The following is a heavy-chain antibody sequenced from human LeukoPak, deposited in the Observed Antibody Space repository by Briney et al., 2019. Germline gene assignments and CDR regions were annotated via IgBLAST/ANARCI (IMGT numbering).Heavy chain of an antibody. CDR3: AGNYGSGPEGYYFGMDV. CDR2: ISSSGSTI. V-gene: IGHV3-48*03. J-gene: IGHJ6*04. Sequence: GGSLRLSCAASGFTFSSYEMNWVRQAPGKGLEWVSYISSSGSTIYYADSVKGRFTISRDNAKNSLYLQMNSLRAEDTAVYYCAGNYGSGPEGYYFGMDVWGKATTVTVSS. CDR1: GFTFSSYE. D-gene: IGHD3-10*01.